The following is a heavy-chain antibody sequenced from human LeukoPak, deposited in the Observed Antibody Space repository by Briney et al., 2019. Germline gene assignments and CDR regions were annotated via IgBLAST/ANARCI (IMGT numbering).Heavy chain of an antibody. V-gene: IGHV3-48*03. CDR1: GFTFSSYE. CDR2: ISGSGSLI. CDR3: ARGRYSSGWYYFDY. J-gene: IGHJ4*02. Sequence: PGGSLRPSCAASGFTFSSYEMNWVRQAPGKGLEWVSYISGSGSLIYYADSVKGRFTISRDNAKNSLYLQMNSLRVEDTAVYYCARGRYSSGWYYFDYWGQGTLVTVSS. D-gene: IGHD6-19*01.